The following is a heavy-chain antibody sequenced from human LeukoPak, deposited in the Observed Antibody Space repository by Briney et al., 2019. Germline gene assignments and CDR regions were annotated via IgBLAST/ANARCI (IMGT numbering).Heavy chain of an antibody. V-gene: IGHV4-34*01. J-gene: IGHJ4*02. CDR3: ARGSMIVVVISKTFDY. Sequence: SETLSLTCAVYGGSFSGYYWSWIRQPPGKGLEWIGEINHSGSTNYNPSLKSRVTTSVDTSKNQFSLKLSSVTAADTAVYYCARGSMIVVVISKTFDYWGQGTLVTVSS. CDR1: GGSFSGYY. CDR2: INHSGST. D-gene: IGHD3-22*01.